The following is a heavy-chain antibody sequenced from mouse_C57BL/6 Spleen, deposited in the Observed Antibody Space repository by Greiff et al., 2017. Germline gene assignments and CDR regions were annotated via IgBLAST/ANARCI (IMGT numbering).Heavy chain of an antibody. Sequence: EVHLVASGGGLVKPGGSLKLSCAASGFTFSSYAMSWVRQTPEKRLEWVATISDGGSYTYYPDNVKGRFTISRDNAKNNLYLQMSHLKSEDTAMYYCARSYSNPVAYWGQGTLVTVSA. D-gene: IGHD2-5*01. CDR2: ISDGGSYT. CDR1: GFTFSSYA. J-gene: IGHJ3*01. V-gene: IGHV5-4*01. CDR3: ARSYSNPVAY.